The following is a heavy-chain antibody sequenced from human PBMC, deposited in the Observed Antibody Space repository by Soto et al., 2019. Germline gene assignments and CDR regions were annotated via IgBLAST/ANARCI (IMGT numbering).Heavy chain of an antibody. CDR2: IIPIFGTA. J-gene: IGHJ5*02. D-gene: IGHD2-21*02. CDR1: GGTFSSYA. Sequence: SVKVSCKASGGTFSSYAISWVRQAPGQGLEWMGGIIPIFGTANYAQKFQGRVTITADESTSTAYMELSSLRSEDTAVYYCASGLAYCGGDCYFDPCGQGTLVTVSS. CDR3: ASGLAYCGGDCYFDP. V-gene: IGHV1-69*13.